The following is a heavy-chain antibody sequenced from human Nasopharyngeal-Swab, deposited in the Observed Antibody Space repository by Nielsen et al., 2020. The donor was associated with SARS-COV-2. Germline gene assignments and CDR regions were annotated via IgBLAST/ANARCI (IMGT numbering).Heavy chain of an antibody. Sequence: CLAPGRGVGCIGYIYYSGSTYYNPSLKSRVTISVDTSKNQFSLKLSSVTAADTAVYYCARDIGTPAYPRYYYYGMDVWGQGTTVTVSS. CDR2: IYYSGST. D-gene: IGHD1-1*01. V-gene: IGHV4-31*02. J-gene: IGHJ6*02. CDR3: ARDIGTPAYPRYYYYGMDV.